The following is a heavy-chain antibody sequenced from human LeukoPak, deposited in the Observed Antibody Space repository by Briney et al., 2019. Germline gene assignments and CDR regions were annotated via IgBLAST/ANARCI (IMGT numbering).Heavy chain of an antibody. D-gene: IGHD3-10*01. Sequence: GGSPRLSCAASGFTFSSYWMSWVRQAPGKGLEWVANIKQDGSEKYYVDSVKGRFTISRDNSKNTLYLQMNSLRAEDTALYYCASLPRYYGSGSPLDYWGQGTLVTVSS. J-gene: IGHJ4*02. CDR2: IKQDGSEK. CDR3: ASLPRYYGSGSPLDY. V-gene: IGHV3-7*03. CDR1: GFTFSSYW.